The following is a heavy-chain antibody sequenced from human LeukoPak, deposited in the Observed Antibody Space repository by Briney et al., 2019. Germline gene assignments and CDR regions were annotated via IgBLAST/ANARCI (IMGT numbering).Heavy chain of an antibody. Sequence: PGGSLRLSCAASGFTFSSYSMNWVRQAPGKGLEWVSSISSSSSYIYYADSVKGRFTISRDNAKNTLYLQMNSLRAEDTAVYYCARVWGAAAGIGYWGQGTLVTVSS. CDR1: GFTFSSYS. V-gene: IGHV3-21*01. CDR2: ISSSSSYI. D-gene: IGHD6-13*01. J-gene: IGHJ4*02. CDR3: ARVWGAAAGIGY.